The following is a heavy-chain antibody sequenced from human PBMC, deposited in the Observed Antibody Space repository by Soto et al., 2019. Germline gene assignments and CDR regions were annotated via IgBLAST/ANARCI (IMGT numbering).Heavy chain of an antibody. CDR1: GYRFTSYW. D-gene: IGHD3-22*01. J-gene: IGHJ5*02. CDR3: ARKDKSGYFNWFDP. V-gene: IGHV5-51*01. Sequence: GESLKISCRTSGYRFTSYWIAWVRQMPGKGLEWMGIIFPSASDTRYSPSFQGQVTISADRSTSTVFLQWASLKASDTAVYFCARKDKSGYFNWFDPWGQGTLVTVSS. CDR2: IFPSASDT.